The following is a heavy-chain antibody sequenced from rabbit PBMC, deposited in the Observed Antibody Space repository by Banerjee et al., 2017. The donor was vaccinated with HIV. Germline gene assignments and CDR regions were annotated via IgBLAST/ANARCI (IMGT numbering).Heavy chain of an antibody. CDR3: ARGSTYYVNL. CDR1: GFSFSSSYW. Sequence: QEQLEESGGDLVKPEGSLTLTCTASGFSFSSSYWIWWVRQAPGKGLEWIACIDTGSSGTTYYASWAKGRFTTSKTSSTTVTLQMTSLIAADTATYFCARGSTYYVNLWGPGTLVTVS. V-gene: IGHV1S45*01. J-gene: IGHJ4*01. CDR2: IDTGSSGTT. D-gene: IGHD8-1*01.